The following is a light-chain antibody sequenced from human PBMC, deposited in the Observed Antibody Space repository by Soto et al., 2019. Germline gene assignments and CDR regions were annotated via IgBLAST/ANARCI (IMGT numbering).Light chain of an antibody. J-gene: IGLJ2*01. CDR3: AAWDDSLNGVV. Sequence: QSVLTQPPSMSAAPGQKVTISCSGSSSNIGNNYVSWYQQLPGTAPKLLIYTYTQRPSGVPDRFSGSKSGTSASLAISGLQSEDEADYYCAAWDDSLNGVVFGGGTKLTVL. CDR1: SSNIGNNY. CDR2: TYT. V-gene: IGLV1-44*01.